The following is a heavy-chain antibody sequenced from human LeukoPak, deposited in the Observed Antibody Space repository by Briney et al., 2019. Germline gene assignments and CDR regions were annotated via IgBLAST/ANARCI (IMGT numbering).Heavy chain of an antibody. CDR2: ISSSGTTI. D-gene: IGHD5-12*01. Sequence: PGGSLSLSCAASVFTLSSYEMHWVRPAPGKGLEWISYISSSGTTIYYADSVKGRFTISRDNAENSLYMQMNRLRAEDTAVYYCAKDHDIVATIDYYYMDVWGKGTTVTVSS. CDR1: VFTLSSYE. J-gene: IGHJ6*03. CDR3: AKDHDIVATIDYYYMDV. V-gene: IGHV3-48*03.